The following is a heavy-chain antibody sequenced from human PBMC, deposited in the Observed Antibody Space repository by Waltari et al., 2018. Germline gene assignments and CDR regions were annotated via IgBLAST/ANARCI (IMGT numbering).Heavy chain of an antibody. Sequence: QLQLQESGPGLVKPSETLSLTCTVSGGSISSSSYYWGWIRQPPGKGLEWIGSIYYSGSTYYNPSRKSRVTISVDTSKNQFSLKLSSVTAADTAVYYCARVNDFWSGPKWGWFDPWGQGTLVTVSS. CDR2: IYYSGST. J-gene: IGHJ5*02. D-gene: IGHD3-3*01. CDR3: ARVNDFWSGPKWGWFDP. V-gene: IGHV4-39*07. CDR1: GGSISSSSYY.